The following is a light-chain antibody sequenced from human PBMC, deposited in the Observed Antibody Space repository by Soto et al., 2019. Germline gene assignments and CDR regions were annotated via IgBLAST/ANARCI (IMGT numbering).Light chain of an antibody. V-gene: IGKV1-39*01. J-gene: IGKJ1*01. Sequence: DIQMIQFPSSLSASVGDRVTITCRASQSITRFLNWYQQKPGTAPELLISVASSLQSGVPSRFIGSGFGTEFTLTISSLQPEDFATYYCQQSHTTPWTFGHGTKVEIK. CDR1: QSITRF. CDR2: VAS. CDR3: QQSHTTPWT.